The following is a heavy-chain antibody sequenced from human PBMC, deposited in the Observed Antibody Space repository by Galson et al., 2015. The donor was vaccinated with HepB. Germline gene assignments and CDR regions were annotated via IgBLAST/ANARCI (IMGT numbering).Heavy chain of an antibody. CDR2: ISGSGGST. CDR3: ARKNGVLTGYYGY. J-gene: IGHJ4*02. V-gene: IGHV3-23*01. Sequence: SLRLSCAASGFTFSSYAMSWVRQAPGKGLEWVSAISGSGGSTYYADSVKGRFTISRDNSKSTLYLQMNSLRAEDTAVYYCARKNGVLTGYYGYWGQGTLVTVSS. D-gene: IGHD3-9*01. CDR1: GFTFSSYA.